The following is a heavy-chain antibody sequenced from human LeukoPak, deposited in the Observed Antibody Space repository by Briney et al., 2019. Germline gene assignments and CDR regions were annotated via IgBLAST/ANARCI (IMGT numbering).Heavy chain of an antibody. D-gene: IGHD5-18*01. CDR3: ARPHLTHSYGPPDY. J-gene: IGHJ4*02. CDR1: GFTFSDYW. V-gene: IGHV3-74*01. CDR2: INNDGSTT. Sequence: GGSLRLSCAVSGFTFSDYWMHWVRKAPGKGLVWVSRINNDGSTTTYADSVKGRFTISRDNAKNTLYLQMNSLRAEDTAVYYCARPHLTHSYGPPDYWGQGTLVTVSS.